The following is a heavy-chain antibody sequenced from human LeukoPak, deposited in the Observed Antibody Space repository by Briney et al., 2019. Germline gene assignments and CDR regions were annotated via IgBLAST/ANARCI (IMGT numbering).Heavy chain of an antibody. CDR3: ARLGTAVVARFFDY. Sequence: GESLKISCEGFGYTFSNYWIGWVRQMPGKGLEWMGVICPGDSRTRYNPSFQGQVTISADKSINTAYLQWKSLKASDTAMYYCARLGTAVVARFFDYWGQGTLVTVSS. V-gene: IGHV5-51*01. CDR1: GYTFSNYW. J-gene: IGHJ4*02. D-gene: IGHD5-18*01. CDR2: ICPGDSRT.